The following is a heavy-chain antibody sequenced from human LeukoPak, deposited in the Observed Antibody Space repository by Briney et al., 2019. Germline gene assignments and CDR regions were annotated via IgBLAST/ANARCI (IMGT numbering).Heavy chain of an antibody. CDR2: ISWNSGSI. CDR1: GFTFDDYA. CDR3: AKGEVFRSHHYYFDY. D-gene: IGHD3-10*01. V-gene: IGHV3-9*01. Sequence: GGSLRLSCAASGFTFDDYAMHWVRQAPGKGLEWVSGISWNSGSIGYADSVKGRFTISRDNAKNSLYLQMNSLRAEDTALYYCAKGEVFRSHHYYFDYWGQGTLVTVSS. J-gene: IGHJ4*02.